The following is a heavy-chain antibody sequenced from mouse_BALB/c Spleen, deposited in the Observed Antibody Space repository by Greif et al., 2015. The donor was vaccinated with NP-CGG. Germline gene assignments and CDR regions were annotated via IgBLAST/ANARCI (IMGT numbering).Heavy chain of an antibody. CDR2: IYPGDGDT. Sequence: QVQLKQSGAELVRPGPSVKISCKASAYAFSSYWLNWVKQRPGQGLEWIGQIYPGDGDTNYNGKFKGKATLTADKSSSTAYMQLSSLTSEDSAVDVCARYDYDYYAMDYWGQGTSATVSS. CDR3: ARYDYDYYAMDY. D-gene: IGHD2-4*01. V-gene: IGHV1-80*01. J-gene: IGHJ4*01. CDR1: AYAFSSYW.